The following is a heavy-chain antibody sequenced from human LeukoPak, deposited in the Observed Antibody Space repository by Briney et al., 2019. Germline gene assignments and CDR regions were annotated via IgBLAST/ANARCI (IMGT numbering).Heavy chain of an antibody. CDR3: ARNTPSGTYFFDY. D-gene: IGHD1-26*01. J-gene: IGHJ4*02. CDR1: GFTFDDYG. V-gene: IGHV3-20*01. Sequence: GGSLRLSCAASGFTFDDYGMSWVRQAPGKGLEWVSRINWNGGSTGYADSVKGRFTISRDNAKNSLYLQMNSLSAEGTALYHCARNTPSGTYFFDYWGQGTLVTVSS. CDR2: INWNGGST.